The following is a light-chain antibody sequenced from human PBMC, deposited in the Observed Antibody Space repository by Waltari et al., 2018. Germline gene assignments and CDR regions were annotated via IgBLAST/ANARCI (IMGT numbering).Light chain of an antibody. CDR1: QSVSNY. Sequence: EIVLTQSPATLSLSPGDRATLSCRASQSVSNYLAWYQQKPGQPPRLLIDGASNRAAGIPDRFSGSGSGTDFTLTISSLDTEDVAVYFCQQRSNWPGLTFGGGTKVEIK. CDR3: QQRSNWPGLT. CDR2: GAS. V-gene: IGKV3-11*01. J-gene: IGKJ4*02.